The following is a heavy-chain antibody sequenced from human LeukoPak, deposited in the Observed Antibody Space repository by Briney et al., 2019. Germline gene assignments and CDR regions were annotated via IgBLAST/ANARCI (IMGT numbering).Heavy chain of an antibody. Sequence: ASVKVSCKASGYTFTSYGISWVRQAPGQGLEWMGWISAYNGNTNYEQKLQGRVTMTTDTSTSTAYMELRSLRSDDTAVYYCARSPPDYYDSSGYSPLDYWGQGTLVTVSS. CDR1: GYTFTSYG. J-gene: IGHJ4*02. V-gene: IGHV1-18*01. D-gene: IGHD3-22*01. CDR2: ISAYNGNT. CDR3: ARSPPDYYDSSGYSPLDY.